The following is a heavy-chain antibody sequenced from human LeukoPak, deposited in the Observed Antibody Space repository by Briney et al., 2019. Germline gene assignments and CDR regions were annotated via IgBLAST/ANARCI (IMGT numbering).Heavy chain of an antibody. J-gene: IGHJ5*02. Sequence: SETLSLTCSVSGGSISGYYLSWIRQSPGKGLEWIGRIFSTGDHSKYNPSFEGRVTMSVDMSKNQLSLSLSSVTAADTAVYYCAREYYYDFWGGYTNWFDPWGQGTLVTVSS. CDR1: GGSISGYY. CDR3: AREYYYDFWGGYTNWFDP. V-gene: IGHV4-4*07. D-gene: IGHD3-3*01. CDR2: IFSTGDHS.